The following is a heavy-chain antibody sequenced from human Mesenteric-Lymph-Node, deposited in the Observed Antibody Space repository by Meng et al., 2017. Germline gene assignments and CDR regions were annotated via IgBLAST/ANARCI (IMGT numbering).Heavy chain of an antibody. V-gene: IGHV1-18*01. Sequence: QVQLGRSGAEVKNPGASVKVSCKASGYTFTSYGISWVRQAPGQGLEWMGWISAYNGNTNYAQKLQGRVTMTTDTSTSTAYMEVTSLTPEDTAVYFCARDLKSSCSGACRYFDLWGRGTLVTVSS. CDR1: GYTFTSYG. CDR2: ISAYNGNT. D-gene: IGHD2-15*01. CDR3: ARDLKSSCSGACRYFDL. J-gene: IGHJ2*01.